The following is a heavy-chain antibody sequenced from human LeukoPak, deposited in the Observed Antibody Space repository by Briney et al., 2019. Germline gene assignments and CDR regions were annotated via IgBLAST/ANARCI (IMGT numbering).Heavy chain of an antibody. D-gene: IGHD2-15*01. V-gene: IGHV3-30-3*01. CDR2: KSYDGSNK. CDR3: ARDLGGSGLLRAYFDY. J-gene: IGHJ4*02. Sequence: GGSLRLSCAASGFTFSSYAMHWVRQAPGQGLEWVAVKSYDGSNKYYVDSVKGRFTISRDNSKNTLYLQMNSLRAEDTAVYYCARDLGGSGLLRAYFDYWGQGSLVTVSS. CDR1: GFTFSSYA.